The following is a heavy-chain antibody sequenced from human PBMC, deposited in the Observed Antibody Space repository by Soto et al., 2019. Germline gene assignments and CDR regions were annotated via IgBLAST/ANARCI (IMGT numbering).Heavy chain of an antibody. J-gene: IGHJ3*02. CDR1: GGTFSSYS. D-gene: IGHD5-18*01. Sequence: SVKVCCKAPGGTFSSYSISWARQAPGQGLEWMGGIIPIFGTANYAQKFQGRVTITADESTSTAYMELSSLRSEDTAVYYCAREQLWPNDAFDIWGQGTMVTVSS. CDR2: IIPIFGTA. CDR3: AREQLWPNDAFDI. V-gene: IGHV1-69*13.